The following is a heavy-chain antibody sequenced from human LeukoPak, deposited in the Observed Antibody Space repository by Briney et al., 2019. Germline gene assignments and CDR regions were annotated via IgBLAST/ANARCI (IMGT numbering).Heavy chain of an antibody. J-gene: IGHJ6*03. D-gene: IGHD4-11*01. Sequence: ASVKVSCKASGYTFTSYGISWVRQAPGQGLEWMGWISAYNGNTNYAQKLQGRATMTTDTSTSTAYMELRSLRSDDTAVYYCARSLVTTSFRYYYYYMDVWGKGTTVTVSS. CDR3: ARSLVTTSFRYYYYYMDV. CDR1: GYTFTSYG. V-gene: IGHV1-18*01. CDR2: ISAYNGNT.